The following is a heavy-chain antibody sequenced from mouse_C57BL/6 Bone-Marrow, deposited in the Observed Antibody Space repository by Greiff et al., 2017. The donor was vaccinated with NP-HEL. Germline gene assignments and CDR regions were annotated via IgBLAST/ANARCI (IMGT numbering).Heavy chain of an antibody. D-gene: IGHD2-2*01. CDR2: IYPGSGNT. J-gene: IGHJ2*01. CDR3: ARGGYDLDY. V-gene: IGHV1-76*01. CDR1: GFTFTDYY. Sequence: QVQLQQSGAELVRPGASVKLSCTASGFTFTDYYINWVKQRPGQGLEWFARIYPGSGNTSYNEKFNGKATLTAEKSSSTAYMQLSSLKSEDSAVYFCARGGYDLDYWGQGTTLTVSS.